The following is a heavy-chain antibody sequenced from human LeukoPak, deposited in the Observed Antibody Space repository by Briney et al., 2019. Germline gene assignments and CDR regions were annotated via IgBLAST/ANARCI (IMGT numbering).Heavy chain of an antibody. J-gene: IGHJ6*03. CDR1: GGSISSYY. Sequence: SETLSLTCTVSGGSISSYYWSWIRQPAGKGLEWIGRIYTSGSTNYNPSLKGRVTMSVDTSKNQFSLKLSSVTAADTAVYYCARDQIPYCSSTSCYHYYYYMDVWGKGTTVTVSS. D-gene: IGHD2-2*01. V-gene: IGHV4-4*07. CDR2: IYTSGST. CDR3: ARDQIPYCSSTSCYHYYYYMDV.